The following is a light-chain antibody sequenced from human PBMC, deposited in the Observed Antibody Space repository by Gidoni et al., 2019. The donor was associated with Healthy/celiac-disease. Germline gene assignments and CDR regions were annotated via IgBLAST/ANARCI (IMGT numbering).Light chain of an antibody. J-gene: IGLJ2*01. Sequence: QSALTQHASVSGSPGQSITISCTGTSSDVGSYNLVSWYQQHPGKAPKLMIYEVSKRPSGVSNRFSGSKSVNTASLTISGLQAEDEADYYCCSYAGSSTVVFGGGTKLTVL. CDR2: EVS. CDR1: SSDVGSYNL. CDR3: CSYAGSSTVV. V-gene: IGLV2-23*02.